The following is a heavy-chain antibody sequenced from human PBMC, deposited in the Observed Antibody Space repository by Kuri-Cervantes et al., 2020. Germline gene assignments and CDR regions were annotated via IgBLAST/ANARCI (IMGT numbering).Heavy chain of an antibody. CDR1: GYTFTGYY. J-gene: IGHJ3*02. Sequence: ASVKVSCKASGYTFTGYYMHWVRQAPGQGLEWMGIINPSGGSTSYAQKFQGRVTMTRDTSTSTVYMELSSLRSEDTAVYYCAREPVWGSYRINAFDIWGQGTMVTVSS. D-gene: IGHD3-16*02. CDR3: AREPVWGSYRINAFDI. V-gene: IGHV1-46*01. CDR2: INPSGGST.